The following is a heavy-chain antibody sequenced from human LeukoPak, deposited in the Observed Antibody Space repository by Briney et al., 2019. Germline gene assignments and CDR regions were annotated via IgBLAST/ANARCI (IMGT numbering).Heavy chain of an antibody. V-gene: IGHV5-51*01. CDR3: ARLSRPHILDTNWFDS. CDR1: GYIFSDYW. D-gene: IGHD3-9*01. CDR2: IYPGDSDV. J-gene: IGHJ5*01. Sequence: GESLKISCTGSGYIFSDYWIGWVRQMPGKGLEWMGSIYPGDSDVRYSPSFQGQVIMSADKSISTAYLEWSGLKASDTAMYYCARLSRPHILDTNWFDSWGQGSLVTISS.